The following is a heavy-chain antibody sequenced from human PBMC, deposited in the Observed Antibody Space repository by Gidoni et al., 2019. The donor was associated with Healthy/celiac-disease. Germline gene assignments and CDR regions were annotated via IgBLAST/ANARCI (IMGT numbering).Heavy chain of an antibody. Sequence: QVQLQESGPGLVKPSGTLSTTCAVSGGSISSSNWWSWVRQPPGKGLEWIGEIYHSGSTNYNPSLKSRVTISVDKSKNQFSLKLSSVTAADTAVYYCARVKGYYDFWSGYYYYGMDVWGQGTTVTVSS. CDR1: GGSISSSNW. CDR2: IYHSGST. D-gene: IGHD3-3*01. J-gene: IGHJ6*02. CDR3: ARVKGYYDFWSGYYYYGMDV. V-gene: IGHV4-4*02.